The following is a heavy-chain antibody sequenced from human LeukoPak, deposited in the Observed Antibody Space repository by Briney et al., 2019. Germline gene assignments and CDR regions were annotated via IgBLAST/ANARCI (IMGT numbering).Heavy chain of an antibody. V-gene: IGHV3-30*18. CDR2: ISYDGSNK. J-gene: IGHJ4*02. Sequence: XGXXXVRQAPGKGLEWVAVISYDGSNKYYADSVKGRFTISRDNSKNTLYLQMNSLRAEDTAVYYCAKSPDYWGQGTLVTVSS. CDR1: XG. CDR3: AKSPDY.